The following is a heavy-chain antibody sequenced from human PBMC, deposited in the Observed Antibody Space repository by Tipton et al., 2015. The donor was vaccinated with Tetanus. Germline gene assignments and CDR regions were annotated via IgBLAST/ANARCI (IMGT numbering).Heavy chain of an antibody. CDR3: ARDPHTIRTGNHRGFDY. CDR1: GFDFRSDW. D-gene: IGHD3-10*01. J-gene: IGHJ4*02. V-gene: IGHV3-7*03. Sequence: GSLRLSCAASGFDFRSDWMTWVRQAPGKGLEWVANIKQDANEKYHVDSVKGRFTISRDNGKNLLYLQMNSLRVEDTAVYYCARDPHTIRTGNHRGFDYWGQGTKVTVSS. CDR2: IKQDANEK.